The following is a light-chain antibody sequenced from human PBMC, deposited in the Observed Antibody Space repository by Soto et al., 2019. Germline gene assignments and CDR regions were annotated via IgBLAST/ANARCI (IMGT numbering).Light chain of an antibody. J-gene: IGKJ1*01. CDR3: QQYDTFWT. V-gene: IGKV1-5*03. CDR1: QSISNW. Sequence: DIQMTQSPSSLSASVGDRVSMTCRASQSISNWVAWYQHKPGKAPKLLIYRASDLETGVPSRFSGSGSGTEFTLTISSLQPDDFATYYCQQYDTFWTFGQGTKVEIK. CDR2: RAS.